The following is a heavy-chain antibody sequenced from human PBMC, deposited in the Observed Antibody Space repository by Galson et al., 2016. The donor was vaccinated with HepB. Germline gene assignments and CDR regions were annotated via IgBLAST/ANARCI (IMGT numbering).Heavy chain of an antibody. J-gene: IGHJ6*02. V-gene: IGHV1-69*13. D-gene: IGHD2-2*01. CDR1: GGTFSSYV. Sequence: SVKVSCKASGGTFSSYVISWVRLAPGEGLEWMGGIIPFFGAAHYAQKFRGRVTITADESTSTAYMELSSLSSEDTAVYFCAREESYCSGTSCPDYYYYYYGMDVWGQGTTVTASS. CDR2: IIPFFGAA. CDR3: AREESYCSGTSCPDYYYYYYGMDV.